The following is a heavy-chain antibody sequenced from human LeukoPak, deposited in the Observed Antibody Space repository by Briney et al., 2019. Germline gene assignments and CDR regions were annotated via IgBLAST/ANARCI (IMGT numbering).Heavy chain of an antibody. J-gene: IGHJ6*04. D-gene: IGHD3-10*01. CDR1: GYTFTSYY. Sequence: GASVKVSCEASGYTFTSYYMHWVRQAPGQGLECMGIINPSGGSTSYAQKFQGRVTMTRDTSTSTVYMELSSLRSEDTAVYYCARDSGNMVRGVIKGMDVWGKGTTVTVSS. V-gene: IGHV1-46*01. CDR3: ARDSGNMVRGVIKGMDV. CDR2: INPSGGST.